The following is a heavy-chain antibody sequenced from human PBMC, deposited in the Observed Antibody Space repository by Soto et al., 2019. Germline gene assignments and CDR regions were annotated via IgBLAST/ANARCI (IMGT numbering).Heavy chain of an antibody. J-gene: IGHJ3*02. CDR2: IYYSGST. V-gene: IGHV4-59*01. CDR3: ARDPIVGATKYAFDI. CDR1: GGSISSYY. Sequence: PSETLSLTCTVSGGSISSYYWSWIRQPPGKGLEWIGYIYYSGSTNYNPSLKSRVTISVDTSKNQFSLKLSSVTAADTAVYYCARDPIVGATKYAFDIWGQGTIVTVSS. D-gene: IGHD1-26*01.